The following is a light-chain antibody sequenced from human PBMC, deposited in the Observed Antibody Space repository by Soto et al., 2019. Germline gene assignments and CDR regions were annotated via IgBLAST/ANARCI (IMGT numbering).Light chain of an antibody. J-gene: IGLJ2*01. Sequence: QPVLTQPPSVSGAPGQRVTISCTGSSSNIGAGCDVHWYQQLPGTAPKLLIYGNSNRPSGVPDRFSGSKSGTSASLAITGLQAEDEADYYCQSYDSSLSGVVFGGGTKLTVL. V-gene: IGLV1-40*01. CDR2: GNS. CDR3: QSYDSSLSGVV. CDR1: SSNIGAGCD.